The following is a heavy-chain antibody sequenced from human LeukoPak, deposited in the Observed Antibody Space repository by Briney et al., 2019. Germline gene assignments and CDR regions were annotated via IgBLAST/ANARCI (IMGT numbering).Heavy chain of an antibody. J-gene: IGHJ3*02. CDR1: GFTFSSYA. CDR2: ISGRGGST. Sequence: GXSLRLSCAASGFTFSSYAMRGVRQARGKGVEWGAAISGRGGSTYYADSVKGRFTISRHNSKNTLYLQMNSLRAQDTAVYYCAKGGLGYCSGGSCYPGDAFDIWGQGTMVTVSS. CDR3: AKGGLGYCSGGSCYPGDAFDI. D-gene: IGHD2-15*01. V-gene: IGHV3-23*01.